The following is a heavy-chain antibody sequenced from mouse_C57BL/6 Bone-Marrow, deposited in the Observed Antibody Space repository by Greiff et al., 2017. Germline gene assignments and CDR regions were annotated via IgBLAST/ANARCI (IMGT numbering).Heavy chain of an antibody. CDR3: ARSFYYYGSPYWYFDV. CDR2: IYPGGGYT. D-gene: IGHD1-1*01. Sequence: VQLQQSGAELVRPGTSVKMSCKASGYTFTNYWIGWAKQRPGHGLEWIGDIYPGGGYTNYNEKFKGKATLTADKSSSTAYMQVSSLTSEDSAIYYCARSFYYYGSPYWYFDVWGTGTTVTGSS. V-gene: IGHV1-63*01. CDR1: GYTFTNYW. J-gene: IGHJ1*03.